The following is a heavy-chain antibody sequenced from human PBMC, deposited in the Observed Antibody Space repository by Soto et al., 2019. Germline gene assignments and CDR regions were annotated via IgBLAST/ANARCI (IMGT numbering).Heavy chain of an antibody. Sequence: PGESLKISCRTSGYKFTSYWIAWVRQMPGKGLEWMGIIFPSDSDTRYSPSFQGQVTISADRSTSTVFLQWASLKASDTAVYFCDRKAKSGYFNWFDPWGQGTLVTVSS. D-gene: IGHD3-22*01. CDR1: GYKFTSYW. CDR3: DRKAKSGYFNWFDP. CDR2: IFPSDSDT. J-gene: IGHJ5*02. V-gene: IGHV5-51*01.